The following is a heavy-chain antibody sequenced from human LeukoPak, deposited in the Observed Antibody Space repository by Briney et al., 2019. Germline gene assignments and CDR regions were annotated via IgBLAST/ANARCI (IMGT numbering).Heavy chain of an antibody. V-gene: IGHV5-51*01. CDR3: AREIRATYYYDSSGYYYFDY. CDR2: IYPGDSDT. Sequence: GESLKISCKGSGYSFTSYWIGWVRQMPGKGLEWMGIIYPGDSDTRYSPSFQGQVTISADKSISTAYLQWSSLKASDTAMYYCAREIRATYYYDSSGYYYFDYWAQGTLVTVSS. J-gene: IGHJ4*02. CDR1: GYSFTSYW. D-gene: IGHD3-22*01.